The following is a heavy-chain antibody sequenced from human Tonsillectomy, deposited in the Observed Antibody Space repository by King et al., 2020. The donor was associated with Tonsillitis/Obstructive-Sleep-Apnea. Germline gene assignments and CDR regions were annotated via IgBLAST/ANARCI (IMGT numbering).Heavy chain of an antibody. J-gene: IGHJ3*02. D-gene: IGHD3-3*01. CDR2: ISSSSSTI. V-gene: IGHV3-48*02. CDR1: GFTFSSYS. CDR3: ARTHYDFWSGYFTGAFDI. Sequence: VQLVESGGGLVQPGGSLRLSCAASGFTFSSYSMNWVRQAPGKGLEWVSYISSSSSTIYYADSVKGRFTISRGNAKNSLYLQMNSLRDEDTAVYYCARTHYDFWSGYFTGAFDIWGQGTMVTVSS.